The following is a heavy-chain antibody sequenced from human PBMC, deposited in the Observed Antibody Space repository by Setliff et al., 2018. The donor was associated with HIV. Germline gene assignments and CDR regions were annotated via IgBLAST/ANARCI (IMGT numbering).Heavy chain of an antibody. J-gene: IGHJ4*02. V-gene: IGHV4-4*09. CDR3: ARHANGPYGPFGDLLYFDY. D-gene: IGHD2-21*02. CDR2: IYTSGST. CDR1: GGSMNNYY. Sequence: SETLSLSCTVSGGSMNNYYWTWIRQPPGKGLEWIGYIYTSGSTKYNPSLKSRVTISLDTSKNQFSLKLTSVTAADTAVYYCARHANGPYGPFGDLLYFDYWGLGTLVTVSS.